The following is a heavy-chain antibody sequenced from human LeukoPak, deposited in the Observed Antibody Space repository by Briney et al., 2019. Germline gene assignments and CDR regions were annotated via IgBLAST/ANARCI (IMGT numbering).Heavy chain of an antibody. J-gene: IGHJ4*02. CDR1: GGSISSSSYY. D-gene: IGHD6-13*01. CDR2: IYYSGSS. Sequence: SETLSLTCTVSGGSISSSSYYWGWIRQPPGKGLEWIGSIYYSGSSYYNPSLKSRVTISVDTSKNQFSLKLSSVTAADTAVYYCARGSSSWSYYFDYWGQGTLVTVSS. V-gene: IGHV4-39*07. CDR3: ARGSSSWSYYFDY.